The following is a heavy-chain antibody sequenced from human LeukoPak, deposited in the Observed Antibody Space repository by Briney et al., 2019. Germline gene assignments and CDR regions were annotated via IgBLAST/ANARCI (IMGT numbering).Heavy chain of an antibody. CDR3: AKDMGGGYSYGYGYDY. J-gene: IGHJ4*02. D-gene: IGHD5-18*01. CDR1: GFTFDDYA. CDR2: ISWNSGSI. Sequence: GGSLRLSCAASGFTFDDYAMHWVRQAPGKGLEGVSGISWNSGSIGYADSVKGRFTISRDNAKNSLYLQMNSLRAEDTALYYCAKDMGGGYSYGYGYDYWGQGTLVTVSS. V-gene: IGHV3-9*01.